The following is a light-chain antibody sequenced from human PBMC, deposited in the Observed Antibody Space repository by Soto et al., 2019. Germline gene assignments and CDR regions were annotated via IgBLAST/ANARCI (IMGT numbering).Light chain of an antibody. V-gene: IGKV3-15*01. CDR3: QQYNNWPQT. CDR1: QSVNSN. CDR2: GAS. J-gene: IGKJ1*01. Sequence: EIVMTQSPATLSVSPGERATLSCRASQSVNSNLAWYQQKPGQAPRLLIQGASTRATGIPARYSGSGSGTEFTLIIGGLQSEDFAVYYCQQYNNWPQTFGQGTKV.